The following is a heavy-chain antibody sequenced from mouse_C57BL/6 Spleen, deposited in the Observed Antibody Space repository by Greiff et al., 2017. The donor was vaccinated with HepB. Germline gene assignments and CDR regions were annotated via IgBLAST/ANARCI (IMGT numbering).Heavy chain of an antibody. D-gene: IGHD1-1*01. CDR2: IYPGDGDT. Sequence: VQLQQSGPELVKPGASVKISCKASGYAFSSSWMNWVKQRPGKGLEWIGRIYPGDGDTNYNGKFKGKATLTADKSSSTAYMQLSSLTSEDSAVYFCARGIITTVVAKGAWFAYWGQGTLVTVSA. V-gene: IGHV1-82*01. J-gene: IGHJ3*01. CDR1: GYAFSSSW. CDR3: ARGIITTVVAKGAWFAY.